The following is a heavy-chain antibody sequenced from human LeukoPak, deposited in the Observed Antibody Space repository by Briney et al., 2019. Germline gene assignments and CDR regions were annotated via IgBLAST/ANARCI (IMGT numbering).Heavy chain of an antibody. CDR3: AKDCTSSTSCGTFDY. CDR2: IRYDGSNK. V-gene: IGHV3-30*02. Sequence: GESLKISCAASGFTFSSYGMHWVRQAPGKGLEWVAFIRYDGSNKYYADSVKGRFTISRDNSKNTLYLQMNSLRAEDTAVYYCAKDCTSSTSCGTFDYWGQGTLVTVSS. CDR1: GFTFSSYG. J-gene: IGHJ4*02. D-gene: IGHD2-2*01.